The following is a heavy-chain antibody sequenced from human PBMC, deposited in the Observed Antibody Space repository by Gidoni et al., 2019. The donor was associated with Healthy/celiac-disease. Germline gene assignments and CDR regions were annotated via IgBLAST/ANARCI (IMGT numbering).Heavy chain of an antibody. CDR1: GGSFSGSY. CDR3: ASRGTYGSGSFDY. CDR2: INHSGST. Sequence: QVQLQQWGAGLLKSSETLSLTCAVYGGSFSGSYWSWIRQPPGKGLEWIGEINHSGSTNYNPSLKSRVTISVDTSKNQFSLKLSSVTAADTAVYYCASRGTYGSGSFDYWGQGTLVTVSS. D-gene: IGHD3-10*01. V-gene: IGHV4-34*01. J-gene: IGHJ4*02.